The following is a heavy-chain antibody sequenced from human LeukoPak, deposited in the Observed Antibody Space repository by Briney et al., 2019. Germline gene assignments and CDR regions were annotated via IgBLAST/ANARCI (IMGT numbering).Heavy chain of an antibody. V-gene: IGHV4-34*01. Sequence: PSETLSLTCAVYGGSFSGYYWSWIRQPPGKGLEWIGEINHRGSTNYNPSLKRRVTISVNTSKKQFSLKLSSVAAADTAVYYCARLAYYYGSGSYYKSPRGYFDYWGQGTLVTVSS. CDR3: ARLAYYYGSGSYYKSPRGYFDY. CDR1: GGSFSGYY. J-gene: IGHJ4*02. D-gene: IGHD3-10*01. CDR2: INHRGST.